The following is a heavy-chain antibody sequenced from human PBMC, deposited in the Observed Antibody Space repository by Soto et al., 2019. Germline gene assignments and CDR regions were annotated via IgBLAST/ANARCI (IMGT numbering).Heavy chain of an antibody. V-gene: IGHV4-59*01. CDR2: IYYSGST. D-gene: IGHD4-17*01. Sequence: PSETLSLTCTVSGGSISSYYWSWIRQPPGKRLEWIGYIYYSGSTNYNPSLKSRVTISVDTSKNQFSLKLSSVTAADTAVYYCARVGNYGFWAEINWFDPWGQGTLVTVSS. CDR1: GGSISSYY. CDR3: ARVGNYGFWAEINWFDP. J-gene: IGHJ5*02.